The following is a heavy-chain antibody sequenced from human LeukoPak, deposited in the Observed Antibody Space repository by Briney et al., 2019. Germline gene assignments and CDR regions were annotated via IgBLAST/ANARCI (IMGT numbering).Heavy chain of an antibody. CDR3: AKVGAVVADAFDI. Sequence: PGRSLRLSCAASGFTFSSYGMHWVRQAPGKGLEWVAVISYDGSNKYYADSVKGRFTISKDNSKNTPYLQMHSLRAEDTVVYYCAKVGAVVADAFDIWGQGTMVTVSS. CDR2: ISYDGSNK. J-gene: IGHJ3*02. D-gene: IGHD6-19*01. CDR1: GFTFSSYG. V-gene: IGHV3-30*18.